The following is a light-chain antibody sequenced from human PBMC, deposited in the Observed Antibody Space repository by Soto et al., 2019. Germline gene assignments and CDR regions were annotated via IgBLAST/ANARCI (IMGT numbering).Light chain of an antibody. V-gene: IGLV2-14*01. CDR2: EVS. J-gene: IGLJ1*01. CDR3: SSYTSSSTLLYV. Sequence: QSVLTQPPSASGSPGQSVAISCTGTSSDVGGYNYVSWYQHHPGKAPKLMIHEVSNRPSGVSNRFSGSKSGNTASLTISGLQAEDEADYYCSSYTSSSTLLYVFGTGTKVTVL. CDR1: SSDVGGYNY.